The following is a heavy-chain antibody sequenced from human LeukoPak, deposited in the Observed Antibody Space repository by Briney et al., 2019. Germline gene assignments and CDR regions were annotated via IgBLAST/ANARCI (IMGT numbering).Heavy chain of an antibody. CDR3: ARGDTYSSGWYPFDY. J-gene: IGHJ4*02. Sequence: GRSLRLSCAASGFTFSSYGMHWVRQAPGKGLEWVAVIWYDGSNKYYADSVKGRFTISRDNSKNTLYLQVNSLRAEDTAVYYCARGDTYSSGWYPFDYWGQGTLVTVSS. D-gene: IGHD6-19*01. CDR2: IWYDGSNK. V-gene: IGHV3-33*01. CDR1: GFTFSSYG.